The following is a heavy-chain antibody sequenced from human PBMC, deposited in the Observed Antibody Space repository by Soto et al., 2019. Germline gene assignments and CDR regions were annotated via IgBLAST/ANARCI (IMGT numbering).Heavy chain of an antibody. CDR1: GFTFSSYA. V-gene: IGHV3-30-3*01. CDR3: ATVDTAMVGLGYYYYYGMDV. D-gene: IGHD5-18*01. CDR2: ISYDGSNK. Sequence: GGSLRLSCAASGFTFSSYAMHWVRQAPGKGLEWVAVISYDGSNKYYADSVKGRFTISRDNSKNTLYLQMNSLRAEDTAVYYCATVDTAMVGLGYYYYYGMDVWGQGTTVTVSS. J-gene: IGHJ6*02.